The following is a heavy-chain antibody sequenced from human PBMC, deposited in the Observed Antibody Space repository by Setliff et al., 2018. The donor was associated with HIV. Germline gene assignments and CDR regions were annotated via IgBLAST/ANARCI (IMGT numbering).Heavy chain of an antibody. V-gene: IGHV3-7*01. CDR2: IKQDGSEK. CDR1: GFTFSTYW. CDR3: AQLAAADDS. Sequence: GGSLRLSCAASGFTFSTYWMSWVRQAPGKGLEWVANIKQDGSEKFYVDSVKGRFTISRDNAKNSLYLQMNTLRTEDTAVYYCAQLAAADDSWGQGTLVTVSS. J-gene: IGHJ4*02. D-gene: IGHD6-13*01.